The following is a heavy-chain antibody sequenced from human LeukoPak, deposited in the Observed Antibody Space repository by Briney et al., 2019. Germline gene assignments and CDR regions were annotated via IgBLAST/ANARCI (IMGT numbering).Heavy chain of an antibody. CDR2: ISGSGGST. Sequence: GGSLRLSCAASGFTFSSYAMSWVRQAPGKGLEWVSAISGSGGSTYYADSVKGRFTISRDNSKNTLYLQMNSLRAEDTAVYYCAKAPDIVVVPAAISYDYWGQGTLVTVSS. J-gene: IGHJ4*02. V-gene: IGHV3-23*01. CDR1: GFTFSSYA. D-gene: IGHD2-2*01. CDR3: AKAPDIVVVPAAISYDY.